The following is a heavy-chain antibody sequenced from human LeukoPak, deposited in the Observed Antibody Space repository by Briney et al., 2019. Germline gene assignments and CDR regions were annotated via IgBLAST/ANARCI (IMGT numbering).Heavy chain of an antibody. CDR3: ATDLWFLELFDY. V-gene: IGHV1-69*01. D-gene: IGHD3-3*01. J-gene: IGHJ4*02. CDR2: IIPIFGTA. Sequence: SVKVSCKASGGTFSSYAISWVRQAPGQGLEWMGGIIPIFGTANYAQKFQGRVTITADESTSTAYMELSSLRSEDTAVYYCATDLWFLELFDYWGQGTLVTVSS. CDR1: GGTFSSYA.